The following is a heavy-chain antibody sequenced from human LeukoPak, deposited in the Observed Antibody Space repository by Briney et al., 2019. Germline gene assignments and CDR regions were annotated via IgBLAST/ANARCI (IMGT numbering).Heavy chain of an antibody. Sequence: SVKVSCKASGGTFSSYAISWVRQAPGQGLAWMGGIIPIFGTANYAQKFQGRVTITADESTSTAYMELSSLRSEDTAVYYCARVEYGIAAAGYDYWGQGTLVTVSS. CDR2: IIPIFGTA. CDR3: ARVEYGIAAAGYDY. J-gene: IGHJ4*02. CDR1: GGTFSSYA. V-gene: IGHV1-69*13. D-gene: IGHD6-13*01.